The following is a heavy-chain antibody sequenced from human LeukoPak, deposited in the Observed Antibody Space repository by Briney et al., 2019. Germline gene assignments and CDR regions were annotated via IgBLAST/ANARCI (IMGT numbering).Heavy chain of an antibody. CDR2: INPNSGGT. CDR3: ARARYCCGDCFYPDLFDY. Sequence: GASVKVSCKASGYTFTGYYMHWVRQAPGQGLEWMGWINPNSGGTNYAQKFQGRVTMTRDTSISTAYMELSRLRSDDTAVYYCARARYCCGDCFYPDLFDYWGQGTLVTVSS. J-gene: IGHJ4*02. D-gene: IGHD2-21*02. CDR1: GYTFTGYY. V-gene: IGHV1-2*02.